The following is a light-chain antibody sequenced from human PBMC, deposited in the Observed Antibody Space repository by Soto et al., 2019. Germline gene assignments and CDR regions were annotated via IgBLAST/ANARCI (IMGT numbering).Light chain of an antibody. CDR1: QSLLHSNGYNY. CDR2: LGS. J-gene: IGKJ1*01. V-gene: IGKV2-28*01. CDR3: MQALQTPRT. Sequence: DIVMTQSPLSLPVTPGEPASISCRSSQSLLHSNGYNYLDWYLQKPGQSPQLLIYLGSNRASGVPDRFSGSGSGTDFTLKISRVEAEDVGVYYCMQALQTPRTFGRGTKVDI.